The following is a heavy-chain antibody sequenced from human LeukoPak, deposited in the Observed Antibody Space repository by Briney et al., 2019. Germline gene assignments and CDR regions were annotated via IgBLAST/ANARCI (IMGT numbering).Heavy chain of an antibody. D-gene: IGHD6-6*01. V-gene: IGHV1-8*02. J-gene: IGHJ5*02. CDR1: GGTFSSYT. CDR2: MNPNSGNT. Sequence: ASVKVSCKASGGTFSSYTISWVRQAPGQGLEWMGWMNPNSGNTGYAQKFQGRVTMTRNTSISTAYMELSSLRSEDTAVYYCASAGIAAHTWGQGTLVTVSS. CDR3: ASAGIAAHT.